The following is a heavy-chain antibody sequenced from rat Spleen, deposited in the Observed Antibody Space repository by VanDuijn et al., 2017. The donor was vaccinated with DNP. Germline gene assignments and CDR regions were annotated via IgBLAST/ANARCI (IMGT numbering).Heavy chain of an antibody. CDR2: INKESSTI. CDR1: GFNFNDYW. CDR3: AKGPNYGGWSDYFDY. J-gene: IGHJ2*01. Sequence: EVKLVESGGGLVQPGRSLKLSCAASGFNFNDYWMGWVRQAPGKGLEWIGHINKESSTINYIPSLKEKITISRDNVQNTLYLQMSKVGSEDTAIYYCAKGPNYGGWSDYFDYWGQGVMVTVSS. D-gene: IGHD1-11*01. V-gene: IGHV4-2*01.